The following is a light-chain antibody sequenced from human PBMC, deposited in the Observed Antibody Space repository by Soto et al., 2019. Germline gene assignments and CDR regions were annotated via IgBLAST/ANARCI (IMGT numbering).Light chain of an antibody. J-gene: IGLJ1*01. V-gene: IGLV2-11*01. CDR1: SSDVGASKY. Sequence: QSVLTQPPSVSGSSGQSVTISCGGPSSDVGASKYVSWYQQYPGKALKLMTFDVSERPSVVPDRFSGSKSANTASLTISGLQTEDEAEYYCSSYVGDSNYVFGPGPKVTVL. CDR3: SSYVGDSNYV. CDR2: DVS.